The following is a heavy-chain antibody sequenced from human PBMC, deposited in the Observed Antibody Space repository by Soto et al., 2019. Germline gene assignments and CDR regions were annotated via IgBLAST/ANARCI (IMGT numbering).Heavy chain of an antibody. J-gene: IGHJ6*02. V-gene: IGHV3-21*05. CDR1: GFTFSSYS. CDR3: AKEQNFITMIVVVKSDYYGMDV. CDR2: ISSSSSYT. Sequence: PGGSLRLSCAASGFTFSSYSMHWVRQAPGKGLEWVSYISSSSSYTNYADSVKGRFTISRDNSKNTLYLQMNSLRAEDTAVYYCAKEQNFITMIVVVKSDYYGMDVWGQGTTVTVSS. D-gene: IGHD3-22*01.